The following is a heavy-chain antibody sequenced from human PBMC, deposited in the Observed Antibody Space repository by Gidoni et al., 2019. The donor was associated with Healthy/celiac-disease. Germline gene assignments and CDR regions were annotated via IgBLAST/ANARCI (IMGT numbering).Heavy chain of an antibody. Sequence: QVQLVQSGAEVKKSGASVKVSCKASGYTFTAYYMHWVRQAPGQGLEWMGWINPNSGGTNYAQKFQGRGTMTRDTSISTAYMELSRLRSDDTAVYYCARDRIAAAGPEDLCDYWGQGTLVTVSS. V-gene: IGHV1-2*02. CDR1: GYTFTAYY. CDR2: INPNSGGT. CDR3: ARDRIAAAGPEDLCDY. J-gene: IGHJ4*02. D-gene: IGHD6-13*01.